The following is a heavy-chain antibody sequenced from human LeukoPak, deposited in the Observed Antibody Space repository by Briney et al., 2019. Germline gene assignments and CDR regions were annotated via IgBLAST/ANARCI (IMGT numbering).Heavy chain of an antibody. CDR3: ARDRMTYYYDSSGSDDAFDI. J-gene: IGHJ3*02. V-gene: IGHV4-59*06. CDR1: GGSISSYY. Sequence: PSETLSLTCTVSGGSISSYYWSWIRQHPGKGLEWIGYIYYSGSTYYNPSLKSRVTISVDTSKNQFSLKLSSVTAADTAVYYCARDRMTYYYDSSGSDDAFDIWGQGTMVTVSS. D-gene: IGHD3-22*01. CDR2: IYYSGST.